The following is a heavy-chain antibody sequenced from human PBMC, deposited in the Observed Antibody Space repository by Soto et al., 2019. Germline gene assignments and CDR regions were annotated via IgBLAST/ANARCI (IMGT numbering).Heavy chain of an antibody. CDR1: GFTFSRYW. CDR2: INLDGSTK. Sequence: GGSLRLSCVASGFTFSRYWMSWVRQAPGKGLEWVANINLDGSTKYHVDSARGRFTISRDNAKSALFLQMNSLRAEDTALYYYAREERYPDFWSGYSPYGMDVWGQGTTVTVSS. CDR3: AREERYPDFWSGYSPYGMDV. D-gene: IGHD3-3*01. V-gene: IGHV3-7*01. J-gene: IGHJ6*02.